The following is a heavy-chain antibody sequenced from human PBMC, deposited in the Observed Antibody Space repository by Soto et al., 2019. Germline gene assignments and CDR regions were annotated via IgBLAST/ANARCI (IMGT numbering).Heavy chain of an antibody. Sequence: SETLSLTCTVSGGSISNSDAYWVWIRQPPGKGLEWVGSIYYGGAAYYNPSLKSRVTVSVDTSKNLFSLHLNSVTAADTAIYYCARRGLILMPIWGQGTLVTVSS. V-gene: IGHV4-39*02. D-gene: IGHD2-8*01. CDR3: ARRGLILMPI. CDR2: IYYGGAA. CDR1: GGSISNSDAY. J-gene: IGHJ3*02.